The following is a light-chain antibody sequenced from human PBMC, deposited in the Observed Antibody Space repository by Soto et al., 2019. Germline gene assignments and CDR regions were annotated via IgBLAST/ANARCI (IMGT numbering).Light chain of an antibody. J-gene: IGKJ1*01. Sequence: DIQITQSPSSVSASVGDRVTITCRASQAISTWLAWYQQKPGKAPKLLIYAASNLQTGVPSRFSGSGSGTDFTLTISSLQPEDFASYYCQHANSFPRTFGQGTKVEIK. V-gene: IGKV1D-12*01. CDR2: AAS. CDR3: QHANSFPRT. CDR1: QAISTW.